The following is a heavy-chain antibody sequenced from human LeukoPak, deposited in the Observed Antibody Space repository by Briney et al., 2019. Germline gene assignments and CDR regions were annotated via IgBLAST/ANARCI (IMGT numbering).Heavy chain of an antibody. Sequence: GGSLRLSCAASGFTFSSHAMSWARQAPGKGLEWVSAISGRGGSTYYADSVKGRFTISRDNSKNTLYLQMNSLRAEDTAVYYCAKDYGYCSSTSCYGGLCMDVWGKGTTVTVSS. CDR2: ISGRGGST. CDR1: GFTFSSHA. D-gene: IGHD2-2*03. J-gene: IGHJ6*03. V-gene: IGHV3-23*01. CDR3: AKDYGYCSSTSCYGGLCMDV.